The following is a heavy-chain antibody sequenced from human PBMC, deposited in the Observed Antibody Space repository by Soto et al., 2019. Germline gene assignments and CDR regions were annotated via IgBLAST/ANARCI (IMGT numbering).Heavy chain of an antibody. CDR2: IYPGDSDT. V-gene: IGHV5-51*01. CDR3: ARLSGAGTIYX. CDR1: GYSFTSYW. D-gene: IGHD6-13*01. J-gene: IGHJ4*02. Sequence: PGEALKISWKGSGYSFTSYWIGWVRQMPGKGLEWMVIIYPGDSDTRYSQSFQGQVTISADKSISTAYLQWSSLKSSDTAMYYCARLSGAGTIYXWGQGTLVTVSX.